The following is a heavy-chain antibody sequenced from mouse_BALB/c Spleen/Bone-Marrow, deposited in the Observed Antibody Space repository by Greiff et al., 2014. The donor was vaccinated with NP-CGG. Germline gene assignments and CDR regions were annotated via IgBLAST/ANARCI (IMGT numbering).Heavy chain of an antibody. Sequence: VQVVESGAELAKPGASVKMSCKASGYTFTSYWMHWVKQRPGQGLEWIGYINPSTGYTEYNQKFKDKATLTADKSSSTAYMQLSSLTSEDSAVYYCATGYYFDYWGQGTTLTVSS. CDR1: GYTFTSYW. CDR2: INPSTGYT. J-gene: IGHJ2*01. V-gene: IGHV1-7*01. D-gene: IGHD4-1*01. CDR3: ATGYYFDY.